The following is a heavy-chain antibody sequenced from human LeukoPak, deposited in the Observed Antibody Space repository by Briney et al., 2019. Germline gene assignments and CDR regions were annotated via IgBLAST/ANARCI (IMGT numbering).Heavy chain of an antibody. CDR1: GFTFDIYT. V-gene: IGHV3-21*05. J-gene: IGHJ4*02. CDR3: ARLRVEWELQAYYFDS. CDR2: ISTSSSHT. D-gene: IGHD1-26*01. Sequence: PGGSLRLSCAASGFTFDIYTMNWVRQAPGKGLEWVSYISTSSSHTYYADSVKGRFTISRDNAKDSLHLQMNSLRAEDTAIYYCARLRVEWELQAYYFDSWGQGILVTVSS.